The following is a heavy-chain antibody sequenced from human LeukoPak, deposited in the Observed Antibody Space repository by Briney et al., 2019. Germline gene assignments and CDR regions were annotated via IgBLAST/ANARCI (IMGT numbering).Heavy chain of an antibody. CDR1: GGSISDYY. CDR2: FYNSGSS. V-gene: IGHV4-59*01. Sequence: SETLSLTCTVSGGSISDYYRGWIRQPPGKGLGWIGYFYNSGSSTYNPSLKSRVTISVDTSKEQFSLKVNSVTAADTAVYYCTRGAGWLIDYWGQGILVTVSS. D-gene: IGHD3-16*01. J-gene: IGHJ4*02. CDR3: TRGAGWLIDY.